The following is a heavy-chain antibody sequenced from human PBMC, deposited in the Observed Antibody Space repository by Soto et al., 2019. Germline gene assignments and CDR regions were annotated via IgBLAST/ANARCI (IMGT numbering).Heavy chain of an antibody. CDR1: GGSISSYY. D-gene: IGHD6-13*01. J-gene: IGHJ5*02. CDR2: IYYSGST. Sequence: SETLSLTCTVSGGSISSYYWSWIRQPPGKGLEWIGYIYYSGSTYYNPSLKSRVTISVDTSKNQFSLKLSSVTAADTAVYYCARVFSDSSSFFDPWGQGTLVTSPQ. CDR3: ARVFSDSSSFFDP. V-gene: IGHV4-59*12.